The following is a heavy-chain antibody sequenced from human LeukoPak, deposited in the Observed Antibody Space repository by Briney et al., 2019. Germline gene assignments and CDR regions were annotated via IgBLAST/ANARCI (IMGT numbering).Heavy chain of an antibody. CDR3: ARGGYSYGYYYFDY. J-gene: IGHJ4*02. Sequence: SETLSLTSTVSGGSISTIYWSWIRQPPGKGLEGIGDIYYSGSTNYTPSLKSRVTISVDTSKNQFSLNLSSVTAADTAVYYCARGGYSYGYYYFDYWGQGTLVTVSS. CDR1: GGSISTIY. CDR2: IYYSGST. V-gene: IGHV4-59*01. D-gene: IGHD5-18*01.